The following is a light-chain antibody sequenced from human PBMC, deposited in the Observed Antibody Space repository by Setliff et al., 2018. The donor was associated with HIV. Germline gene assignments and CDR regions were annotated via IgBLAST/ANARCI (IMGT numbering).Light chain of an antibody. CDR1: PSDVGGFTL. V-gene: IGLV2-23*02. Sequence: QSALSQPASVSGSPGQSITISCTGTPSDVGGFTLVSWYQEYPDRVPKLIIYDVSKRLSRVSDRFSGSKSANTASLTISGLQAEDEADYYCLSYTGSDTFVFGSGTKSPS. CDR2: DVS. CDR3: LSYTGSDTFV. J-gene: IGLJ1*01.